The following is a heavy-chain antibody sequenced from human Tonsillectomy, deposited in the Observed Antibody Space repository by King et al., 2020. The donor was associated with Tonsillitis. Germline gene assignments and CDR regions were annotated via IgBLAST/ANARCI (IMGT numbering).Heavy chain of an antibody. V-gene: IGHV4-59*08. D-gene: IGHD3-3*01. Sequence: VQLQESGPGLVKPSETLSLTCTVSGGSISSYYWSWIRQPPGKGLEWIGYIYYSGSTNYNPSLKSRVTISVDTSKNQFSLNLSSVTAADTAVYYCARHAWYDFCSGYQYWGQGTLVTVSS. CDR2: IYYSGST. J-gene: IGHJ4*02. CDR1: GGSISSYY. CDR3: ARHAWYDFCSGYQY.